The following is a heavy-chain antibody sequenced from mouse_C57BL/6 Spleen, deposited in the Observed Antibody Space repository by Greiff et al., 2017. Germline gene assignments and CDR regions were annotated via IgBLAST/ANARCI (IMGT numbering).Heavy chain of an antibody. CDR2: IYPGSGNT. CDR3: ARGDPPYYFDY. CDR1: GYSFTSYY. V-gene: IGHV1-66*01. J-gene: IGHJ2*01. Sequence: QVQLQQSGPELVKPGASVTISCKASGYSFTSYYIHWVKQRPGQGLEWIGWIYPGSGNTKYNEKFKGKATLTADTSSSTAYMQLSSLTSEDSAVYYCARGDPPYYFDYGGQGTTLTVAS.